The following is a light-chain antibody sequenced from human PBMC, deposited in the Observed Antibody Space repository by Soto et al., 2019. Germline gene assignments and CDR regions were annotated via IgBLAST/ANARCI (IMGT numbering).Light chain of an antibody. J-gene: IGKJ5*01. CDR1: QSVSGSN. Sequence: EIVLTQSPGTLSLSPGQRATLSCRASQSVSGSNLAWYQQKPGQAPRLLIYGASSRATGIPDRFSGSGSGTDFTLTITRLAREDFAVYYCQQYGSSPITFGQGTRLEIK. V-gene: IGKV3-20*01. CDR2: GAS. CDR3: QQYGSSPIT.